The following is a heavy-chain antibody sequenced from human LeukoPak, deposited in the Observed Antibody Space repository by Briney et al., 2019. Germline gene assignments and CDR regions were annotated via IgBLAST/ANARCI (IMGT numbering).Heavy chain of an antibody. CDR2: INWNGGST. Sequence: PGGSLRLSCAASGFTFDDYGMSWVRQAPGKGLEWVSGINWNGGSTGYADSAKGRFTISRDNAKNSLYLQMNSLRAEDTALYYCARHGESITIFGVVKPYYYMDVWGKGTTVTVSS. J-gene: IGHJ6*03. D-gene: IGHD3-3*01. CDR3: ARHGESITIFGVVKPYYYMDV. V-gene: IGHV3-20*04. CDR1: GFTFDDYG.